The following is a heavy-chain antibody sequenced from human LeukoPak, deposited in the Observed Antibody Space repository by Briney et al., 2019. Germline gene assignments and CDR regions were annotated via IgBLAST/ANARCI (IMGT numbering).Heavy chain of an antibody. J-gene: IGHJ5*02. D-gene: IGHD5-24*01. Sequence: GASVKVSCKASGYSFTGYYMHWVRQAPGQGLEWMGWINPNSGGTNYAQKFQGRVTMTRDTSISTAYMELSRLRSDDTAVYYCARYPNGYNHPTPNWFDPWGQGTLVTVSS. V-gene: IGHV1-2*02. CDR1: GYSFTGYY. CDR2: INPNSGGT. CDR3: ARYPNGYNHPTPNWFDP.